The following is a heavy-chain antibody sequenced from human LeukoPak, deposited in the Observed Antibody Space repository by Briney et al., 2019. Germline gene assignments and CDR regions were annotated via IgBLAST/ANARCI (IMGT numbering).Heavy chain of an antibody. V-gene: IGHV4-59*08. Sequence: SETLSLTCTVSGVSISSNYWSWIRQPPGKGLEWITYSSYTGSTNYNPSLKSRVTISVDTSKNQFSLKLSSVTAADTAVYYCAGDYYDSSVWGQGTLVTVSS. CDR2: SSYTGST. CDR1: GVSISSNY. D-gene: IGHD3-22*01. CDR3: AGDYYDSSV. J-gene: IGHJ4*02.